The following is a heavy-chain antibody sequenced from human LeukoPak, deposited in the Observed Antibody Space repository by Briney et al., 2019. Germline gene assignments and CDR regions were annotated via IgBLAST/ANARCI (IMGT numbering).Heavy chain of an antibody. J-gene: IGHJ6*03. CDR2: INPSGGST. V-gene: IGHV1-46*01. Sequence: ASVKVSCKASGYTFTSYYMHWVRQAPGQGLEWMGLINPSGGSTSYAQKFQGRVTMTRDMSTSTVYMELSSLRSEDTAVYYCASAYYYGSGSYWAVGYMDVWGKGTTVTVSS. CDR3: ASAYYYGSGSYWAVGYMDV. CDR1: GYTFTSYY. D-gene: IGHD3-10*01.